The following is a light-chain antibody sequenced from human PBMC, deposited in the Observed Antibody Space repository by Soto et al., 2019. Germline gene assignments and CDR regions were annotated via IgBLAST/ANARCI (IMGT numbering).Light chain of an antibody. J-gene: IGLJ1*01. CDR2: EVT. Sequence: QSVLTQPASVSGSPGQSITISCTGTSSDVGGYNYVSWYQQYPGKVPRLIIYEVTYRPSGVSNRFSGSKSGNTASLTISGLRAEDQADYYCSSFSTSDTLEVFGSGTKLTVL. V-gene: IGLV2-14*01. CDR3: SSFSTSDTLEV. CDR1: SSDVGGYNY.